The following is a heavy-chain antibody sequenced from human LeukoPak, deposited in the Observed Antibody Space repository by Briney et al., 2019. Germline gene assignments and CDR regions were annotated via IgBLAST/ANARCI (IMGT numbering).Heavy chain of an antibody. J-gene: IGHJ4*02. Sequence: GGSLRLSCAASGFTFSTYGLHWVRQAPGKGLEWVAFIRYDGSNKYYADSVKGRFTISRDNSKNTLYLQMNSLRADDTAVYYCARGTVHGIQFDYWGQGTLVTVSS. CDR1: GFTFSTYG. D-gene: IGHD4-11*01. CDR2: IRYDGSNK. CDR3: ARGTVHGIQFDY. V-gene: IGHV3-30*02.